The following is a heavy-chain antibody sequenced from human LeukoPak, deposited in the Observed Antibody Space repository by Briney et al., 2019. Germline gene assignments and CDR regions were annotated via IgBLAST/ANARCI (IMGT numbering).Heavy chain of an antibody. J-gene: IGHJ6*03. Sequence: SETLSLTCTVSGGSISTSNYFWGWIRRPPGKGLEWIGYIYYSGSTNYNPSLKSRVTISVDTSKNQFSLKLSSVTAADTAVYYCARGPYYYDSSGYYDYYYYMDVWGKGTTVTVSS. CDR3: ARGPYYYDSSGYYDYYYYMDV. CDR2: IYYSGST. D-gene: IGHD3-22*01. V-gene: IGHV4-61*05. CDR1: GGSISTSNYF.